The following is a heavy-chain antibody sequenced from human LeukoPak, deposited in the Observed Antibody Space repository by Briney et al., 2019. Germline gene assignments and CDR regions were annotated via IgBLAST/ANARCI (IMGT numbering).Heavy chain of an antibody. CDR1: GFTFSSYE. J-gene: IGHJ4*02. D-gene: IGHD2-2*01. V-gene: IGHV3-48*03. CDR2: ISGSGSTT. Sequence: GGSLRLSCAASGFTFSSYEMNWVRQVPGKGLEWASYISGSGSTTYYADSVKGRFTISRDNAKNSLYLQMNSLRAEDTAVYYCARDPYCSSTSCYLDYWGQGTLVTVSS. CDR3: ARDPYCSSTSCYLDY.